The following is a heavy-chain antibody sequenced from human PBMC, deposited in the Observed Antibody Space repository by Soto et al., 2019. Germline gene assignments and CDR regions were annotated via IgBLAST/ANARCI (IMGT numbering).Heavy chain of an antibody. CDR2: ISYDGSNK. CDR1: GFTFSSYG. CDR3: AKDRSGSYRQVLAYYFAY. Sequence: QVQLVESGGGVVQPGRSLRLSCAASGFTFSSYGMHWVRQAPGKGLEWVSLISYDGSNKYYADSVKGRFTISRDNSKNTLYLQMNSRRAEDTAVYYCAKDRSGSYRQVLAYYFAYWGQGTLVTVSS. V-gene: IGHV3-30*18. D-gene: IGHD1-26*01. J-gene: IGHJ4*02.